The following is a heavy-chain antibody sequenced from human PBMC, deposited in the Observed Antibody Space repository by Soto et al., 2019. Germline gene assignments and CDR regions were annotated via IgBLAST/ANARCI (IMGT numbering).Heavy chain of an antibody. J-gene: IGHJ4*02. CDR3: ARSRNGAVPDSINF. D-gene: IGHD2-8*01. CDR1: GFTFSRYA. CDR2: ISRDGSSK. V-gene: IGHV3-30-3*01. Sequence: ESGGGVVQPGGSLRHSCAASGFTFSRYAMHWVRQAPGEGLEWVAVISRDGSSKYYGDSVKGRFTVSRDNSNNTLYLSMTSLRPDDTAVFYCARSRNGAVPDSINFWGQGTLVTVSS.